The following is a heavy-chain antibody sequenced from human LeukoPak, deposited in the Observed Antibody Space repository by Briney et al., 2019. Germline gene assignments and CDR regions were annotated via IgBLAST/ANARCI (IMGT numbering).Heavy chain of an antibody. CDR2: IYYSGST. J-gene: IGHJ4*02. V-gene: IGHV4-59*08. CDR1: GGSISSYY. Sequence: SETLSLTCTVSGGSISSYYWSWIRQPPGKGLEWIGYIYYSGSTNYNPSLKSRVTISVDTSKNQFSLKLSSVTAADTAVYYCATLPGIAVAGTDYWGQGTLVTVSS. CDR3: ATLPGIAVAGTDY. D-gene: IGHD6-19*01.